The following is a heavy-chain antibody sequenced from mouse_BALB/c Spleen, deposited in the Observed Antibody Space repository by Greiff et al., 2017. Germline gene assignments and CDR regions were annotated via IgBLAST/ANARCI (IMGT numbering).Heavy chain of an antibody. V-gene: IGHV5-6*01. Sequence: EVQLQESGGDLVKPGGSLKLSCAASGFTFSSYGMSWVRQTPDKRLEWVATISSGGSYTYYPDSVKGRFTISRDNAKNTLYLQMSSLKSEDTAMYYCARHDGYLAWFAYWGQGTLVTVSA. CDR1: GFTFSSYG. J-gene: IGHJ3*01. CDR2: ISSGGSYT. D-gene: IGHD2-3*01. CDR3: ARHDGYLAWFAY.